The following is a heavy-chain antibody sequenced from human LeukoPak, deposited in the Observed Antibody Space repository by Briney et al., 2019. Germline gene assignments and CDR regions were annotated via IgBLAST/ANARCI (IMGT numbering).Heavy chain of an antibody. V-gene: IGHV1-2*02. J-gene: IGHJ4*02. D-gene: IGHD2-15*01. CDR2: INPISGGT. Sequence: ASVKVSCKASGYIFTGYFMHWVRQAPGQGLEWMGWINPISGGTNYAQKFQDRVTMTRDTSISTAYMELSSLRSDDTAVYYCARDRAVVVAATDYWGQGTLVTVSS. CDR1: GYIFTGYF. CDR3: ARDRAVVVAATDY.